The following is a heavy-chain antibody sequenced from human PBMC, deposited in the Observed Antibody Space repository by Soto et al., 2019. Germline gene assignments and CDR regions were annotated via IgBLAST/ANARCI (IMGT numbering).Heavy chain of an antibody. CDR1: GYDFTSYG. J-gene: IGHJ3*02. D-gene: IGHD2-21*01. Sequence: QGQLLQSGDEVKKPGASVRDSCRASGYDFTSYGISWVRQAPGQGLEGVSWISAYNGKRDTAQKFQGRVTMTLDTATDTAHMELGDLTSADTAVYYCARGRIVASIHDAFEIWGQGTMVAVSS. V-gene: IGHV1-18*01. CDR3: ARGRIVASIHDAFEI. CDR2: ISAYNGKR.